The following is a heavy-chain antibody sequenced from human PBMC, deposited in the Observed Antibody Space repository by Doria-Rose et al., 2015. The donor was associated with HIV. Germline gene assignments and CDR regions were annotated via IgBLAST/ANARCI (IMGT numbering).Heavy chain of an antibody. V-gene: IGHV2-26*01. CDR1: GVSLSSPGMG. J-gene: IGHJ4*02. CDR3: ARIKSSRWYHKYYFDF. CDR2: IFSDDER. Sequence: QITLKESGPVLVKPTETLTLTCTVSGVSLSSPGMGVSWIRQPPGKALEWLANIFSDDERSYKTSLKSRLTISSGTSKSQVVLTMTDMDPVDTATYYCARIKSSRWYHKYYFDFWGQGTLDIVS. D-gene: IGHD6-13*01.